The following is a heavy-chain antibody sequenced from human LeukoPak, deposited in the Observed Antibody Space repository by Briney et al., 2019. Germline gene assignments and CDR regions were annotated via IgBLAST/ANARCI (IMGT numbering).Heavy chain of an antibody. CDR1: GGSISSSSYY. CDR2: IYYSGST. Sequence: SETLSLTCTVSGGSISSSSYYWGWIRQPPGKGLEWIGSIYYSGSTYYNPSLKSRVTISVDTSKNQSSLKLSSVTAADTAVYYCARHSGSYYYYYYMDVWGKGTTVTVSS. J-gene: IGHJ6*03. D-gene: IGHD1-26*01. CDR3: ARHSGSYYYYYYMDV. V-gene: IGHV4-39*01.